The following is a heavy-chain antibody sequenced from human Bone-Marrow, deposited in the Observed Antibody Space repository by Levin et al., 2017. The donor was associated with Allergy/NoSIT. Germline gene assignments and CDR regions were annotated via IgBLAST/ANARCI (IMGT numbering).Heavy chain of an antibody. CDR2: IYFGGTT. J-gene: IGHJ5*02. D-gene: IGHD4-17*01. Sequence: ASQTLSLTCTVSGGSISTTHYYWDWIRQPPGKGLEWIGSIYFGGTTYYKTSLKSRVTILVDTTKNQFFLKMSSLTATDTAVYYCARRTTNVTTGFDPWGQGTLVIVSS. CDR1: GGSISTTHYY. V-gene: IGHV4-39*01. CDR3: ARRTTNVTTGFDP.